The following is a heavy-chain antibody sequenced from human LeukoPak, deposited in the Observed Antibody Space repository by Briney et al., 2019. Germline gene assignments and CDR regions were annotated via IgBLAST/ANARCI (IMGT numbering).Heavy chain of an antibody. D-gene: IGHD1-26*01. CDR1: GFTFSEST. V-gene: IGHV3-73*01. CDR3: TRGGYGGNYYGIDY. J-gene: IGHJ4*02. CDR2: IRTKPKSYAT. Sequence: GGSLRLSCAASGFTFSESTMHWVRQGSGKGVEWVGRIRTKPKSYATEYAASAKGRFTISRDDSKNAAYLQMNSLKTEDTAVYYCTRGGYGGNYYGIDYWGQGTLVTVSS.